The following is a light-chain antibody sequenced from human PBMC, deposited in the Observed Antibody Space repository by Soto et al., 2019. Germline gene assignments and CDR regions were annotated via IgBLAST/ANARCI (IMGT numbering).Light chain of an antibody. CDR2: DVI. CDR3: SSYTSSSTLV. Sequence: QSALTQPASVSGSPGQSITISCTGTSSDVGGYNYVSWYQQHPGKAPKLMIYDVINRPSGVSNRFSGSKSGNTASLTISVLQAEYEADYYCSSYTSSSTLVFGGGTKLTVL. CDR1: SSDVGGYNY. V-gene: IGLV2-14*01. J-gene: IGLJ2*01.